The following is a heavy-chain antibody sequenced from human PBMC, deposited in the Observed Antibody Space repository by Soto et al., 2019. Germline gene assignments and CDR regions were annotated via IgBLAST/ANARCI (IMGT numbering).Heavy chain of an antibody. V-gene: IGHV4-34*01. CDR1: GGSFSGYY. D-gene: IGHD3-22*01. CDR3: AIGRHYYDSSGYLPPFDY. J-gene: IGHJ4*02. CDR2: INHSGST. Sequence: QVQLQQWGAGLLKPSETLSLTCAVYGGSFSGYYWSWIRQPPGKGLEWIGEINHSGSTNYNPSLKSRVTISVDTSKNQFSLKLSSVTAADTAVYYCAIGRHYYDSSGYLPPFDYWGQGTLVTVSS.